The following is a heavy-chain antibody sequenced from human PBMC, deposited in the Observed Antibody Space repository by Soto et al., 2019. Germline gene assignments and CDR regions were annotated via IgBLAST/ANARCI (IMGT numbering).Heavy chain of an antibody. CDR1: GGTFSSYA. Sequence: QVQLVQSGAEVKKPGSSVKVSCKASGGTFSSYAVSWVRQAPGLWLEWMGGIIPIFGTANYAQKFQGRVTITADKSTTTAYMELSSLRSEDTAVYYCARVDTAMGGLDYWGQGTLVTVSS. J-gene: IGHJ4*02. CDR3: ARVDTAMGGLDY. CDR2: IIPIFGTA. D-gene: IGHD5-18*01. V-gene: IGHV1-69*06.